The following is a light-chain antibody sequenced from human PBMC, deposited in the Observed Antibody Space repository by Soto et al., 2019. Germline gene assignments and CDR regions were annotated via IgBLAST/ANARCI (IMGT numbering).Light chain of an antibody. CDR1: QSISSN. CDR2: GVS. J-gene: IGKJ1*01. V-gene: IGKV3-15*01. Sequence: EVVMTQSPATLSLSPGDSVTLSCRASQSISSNQLAWYQQKPGQAPRLLMFGVSNRATGIPARFSGSGSGRTFSLTISSRQSEDYAVYYCQQYYYCTITFGQGTKVEVK. CDR3: QQYYYCTIT.